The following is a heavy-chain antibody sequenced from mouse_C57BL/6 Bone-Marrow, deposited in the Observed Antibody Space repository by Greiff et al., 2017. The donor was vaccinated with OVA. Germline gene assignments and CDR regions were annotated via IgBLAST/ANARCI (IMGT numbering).Heavy chain of an antibody. CDR3: AKSLDSSGYTSWFAY. CDR2: IWRGGST. CDR1: GFSLTSYG. Sequence: VHLVESGPGLVQPSQSLSITCTVSGFSLTSYGVHWVRQSPGKGLEWLGVIWRGGSTDYNAAFMSRLSITKDNSKSQVFFKMNSLQADDTAIYYCAKSLDSSGYTSWFAYWGQGTLVTVSA. V-gene: IGHV2-5*01. D-gene: IGHD3-2*02. J-gene: IGHJ3*01.